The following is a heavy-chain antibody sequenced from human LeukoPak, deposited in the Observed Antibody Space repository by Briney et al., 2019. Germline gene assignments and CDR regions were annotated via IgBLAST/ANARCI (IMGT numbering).Heavy chain of an antibody. J-gene: IGHJ3*02. CDR3: ARGSSGTHAFDI. D-gene: IGHD1-14*01. Sequence: SVKVSCKASGYTFTSYDINWVRQAPGQGLEWMGWMNPNSGNTGYAQKFQGRVTITRNTSTSTACMELSSLRSEDTAVYYCARGSSGTHAFDIWGQGTMVTVSS. V-gene: IGHV1-8*03. CDR2: MNPNSGNT. CDR1: GYTFTSYD.